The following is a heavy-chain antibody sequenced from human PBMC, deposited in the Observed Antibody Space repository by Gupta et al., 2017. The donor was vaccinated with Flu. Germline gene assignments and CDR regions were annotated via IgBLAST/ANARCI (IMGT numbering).Heavy chain of an antibody. CDR3: ATVTSGC. V-gene: IGHV3-74*03. Sequence: EMQLVESGGGRVQPGGSLRLSWAASGFTFSSSYLQWARQAPGKVLVCVSRITPDGSSTTYAESVKGRFTISRDNAKNTLYLQMNSLGDDDTAVYYCATVTSGCWGQGTLVTVSS. CDR1: GFTFSSSY. D-gene: IGHD4-17*01. CDR2: ITPDGSST. J-gene: IGHJ4*02.